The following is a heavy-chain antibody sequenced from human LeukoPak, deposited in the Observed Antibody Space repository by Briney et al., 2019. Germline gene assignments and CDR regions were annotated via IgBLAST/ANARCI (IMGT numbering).Heavy chain of an antibody. Sequence: SCKASGGTFSSYGMHWVRLAPGKGLEWVAVIWYDGSNKYYADSVKGRFTISRDNSKNTLYLQMNSLRAEDTAVYYCARGVGYYDSSGYSSNPFDYWGQGTLVTVSS. J-gene: IGHJ4*02. CDR2: IWYDGSNK. CDR3: ARGVGYYDSSGYSSNPFDY. CDR1: GGTFSSYG. D-gene: IGHD3-22*01. V-gene: IGHV3-33*01.